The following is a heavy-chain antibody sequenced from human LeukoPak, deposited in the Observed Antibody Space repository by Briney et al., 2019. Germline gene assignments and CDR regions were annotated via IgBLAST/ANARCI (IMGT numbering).Heavy chain of an antibody. D-gene: IGHD3-10*01. CDR2: LNPNNGAT. Sequence: VASVTVSCKASGYTFNAHYIHWVRQAPGQGGEWMGWLNPNNGATHYAQKFQGRVTMTRDTSISTAYMEVSRLRSDDTAVYYCARATSGSYFLYYWGQGTLVTVSS. V-gene: IGHV1-2*02. CDR3: ARATSGSYFLYY. J-gene: IGHJ4*02. CDR1: GYTFNAHY.